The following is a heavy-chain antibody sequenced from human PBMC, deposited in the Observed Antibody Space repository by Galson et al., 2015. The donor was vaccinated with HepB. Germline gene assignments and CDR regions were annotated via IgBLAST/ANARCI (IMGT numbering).Heavy chain of an antibody. J-gene: IGHJ3*02. D-gene: IGHD2-15*01. CDR2: IIPILGIA. CDR3: ASRIERSDAFDI. Sequence: SVKVSCKASGYTFTSYGISWVRQAPGQGLEWMGRIIPILGIANYAQKFQGRVTITADKSTSTAYMELSSLRSEDTAVYYCASRIERSDAFDIWGQGTMVTVSS. V-gene: IGHV1-69*04. CDR1: GYTFTSYG.